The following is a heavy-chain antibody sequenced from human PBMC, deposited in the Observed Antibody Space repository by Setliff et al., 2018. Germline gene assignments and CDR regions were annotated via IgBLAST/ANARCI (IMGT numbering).Heavy chain of an antibody. J-gene: IGHJ5*02. V-gene: IGHV4-4*02. CDR1: SGSISYNNW. D-gene: IGHD3-22*01. Sequence: TLSLTCAVSSGSISYNNWWTWVRQPPGKGLEWIVNIHHSGKAYYNPSLKSRVTMSVDTSKNHVSLKLSSVTAADTAVYYCAGAHTWSLPNDNSGYPGWFDPWGQGTLVTVSS. CDR2: IHHSGKA. CDR3: AGAHTWSLPNDNSGYPGWFDP.